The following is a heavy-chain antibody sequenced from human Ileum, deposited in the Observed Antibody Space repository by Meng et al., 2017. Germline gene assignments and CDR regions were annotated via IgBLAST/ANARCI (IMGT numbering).Heavy chain of an antibody. CDR1: GDSISTTNW. Sequence: QVQLQESGPGLVKPSGTLSLTCAVSGDSISTTNWWNWVRQPPGEGLEWIGEIYHSGLVNYNLSLKSRVTLSIDKSKNQFSLKLISATAADTGVYYCAANSGKKMHSWGQGTLVTVSS. D-gene: IGHD4-23*01. J-gene: IGHJ4*02. CDR3: AANSGKKMHS. CDR2: IYHSGLV. V-gene: IGHV4-4*02.